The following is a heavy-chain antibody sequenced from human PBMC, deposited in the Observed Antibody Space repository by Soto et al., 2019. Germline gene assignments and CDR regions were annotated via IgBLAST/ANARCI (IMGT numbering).Heavy chain of an antibody. D-gene: IGHD3-10*01. V-gene: IGHV3-21*01. CDR3: ARVWEVRGVYYYGMDV. CDR2: MSSSSSYI. CDR1: GFTFSTYS. Sequence: EVQLVESGGGLVKPGGSLRLSCAASGFTFSTYSMNWVRQAPGKGLEWVSSMSSSSSYIYYADSVKGRFTISGDNAKNSLYLQMNSLRAEDTAVYYCARVWEVRGVYYYGMDVWGQGTTVTVSS. J-gene: IGHJ6*02.